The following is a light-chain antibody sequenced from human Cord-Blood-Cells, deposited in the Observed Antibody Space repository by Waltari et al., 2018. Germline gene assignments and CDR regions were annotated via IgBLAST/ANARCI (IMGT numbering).Light chain of an antibody. CDR1: QSISSY. CDR3: QQSYSTPPT. CDR2: AAS. J-gene: IGKJ4*01. V-gene: IGKV1-39*01. Sequence: DIQMTQSPSSLSASVGDRVTITCRASQSISSYLHWYQQKPGKAPKLLIYAASSLQSGVPSRFSGSGSGTEFTLTISSLQPEEFATYYCQQSYSTPPTFGGGTKVEIK.